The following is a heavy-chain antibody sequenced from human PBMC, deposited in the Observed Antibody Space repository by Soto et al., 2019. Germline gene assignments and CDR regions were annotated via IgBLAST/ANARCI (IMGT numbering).Heavy chain of an antibody. CDR3: ARIKLGGNNWFDP. D-gene: IGHD7-27*01. CDR1: GGSISSGDYY. J-gene: IGHJ5*02. Sequence: SETLSLTCTVSGGSISSGDYYWSWIRQPPGKGLEWIGYIYYSGSTYYNPSLKSRVTISVDTSKNQFSLKLSSVTAADTAVYYCARIKLGGNNWFDPWGQGTLVTVSS. CDR2: IYYSGST. V-gene: IGHV4-30-4*01.